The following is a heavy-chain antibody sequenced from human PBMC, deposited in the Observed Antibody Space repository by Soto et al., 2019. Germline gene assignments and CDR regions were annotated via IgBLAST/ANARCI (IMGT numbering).Heavy chain of an antibody. V-gene: IGHV4-31*03. CDR3: ARVQRRYMAGSGSYLDY. J-gene: IGHJ4*02. Sequence: PSETLSLTCTVSGGSISSGGYYWSWIRQHPGKGLEWIGYIYYSGGTYYNPPLKNRVTISVDSSKNQFSLKLSSVTAADTAVYHCARVQRRYMAGSGSYLDYWGQGTTVTVSS. D-gene: IGHD3-10*01. CDR1: GGSISSGGYY. CDR2: IYYSGGT.